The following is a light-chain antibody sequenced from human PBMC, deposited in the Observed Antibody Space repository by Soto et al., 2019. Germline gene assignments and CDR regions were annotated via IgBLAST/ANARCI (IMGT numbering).Light chain of an antibody. CDR3: SSYTRSSTSYV. CDR2: EVS. V-gene: IGLV2-14*01. Sequence: QSVLTQPASVSGSPGQSITISCTGTSSDVSGYNYVSWYQQHPGKAPKLMIYEVSNRPSRVSNRFSGSKSGNTASLTISGLXAEDEADYYCSSYTRSSTSYVFGTGTKVTVL. CDR1: SSDVSGYNY. J-gene: IGLJ1*01.